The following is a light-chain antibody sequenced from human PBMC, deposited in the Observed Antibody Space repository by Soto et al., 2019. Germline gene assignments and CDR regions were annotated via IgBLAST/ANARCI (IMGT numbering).Light chain of an antibody. CDR1: QSVSSY. CDR2: XAS. V-gene: IGKV3-11*01. CDR3: QQRSNWPLT. J-gene: IGKJ4*01. Sequence: EIVFTQSPATLSSSPAERATLSCRPSQSVSSYLAXYQXXPXXXPXXLXYXASNRATGIPARFSGSGSGTDFTLTISSLEPEDFAVYYCQQRSNWPLTFGRGTKVNI.